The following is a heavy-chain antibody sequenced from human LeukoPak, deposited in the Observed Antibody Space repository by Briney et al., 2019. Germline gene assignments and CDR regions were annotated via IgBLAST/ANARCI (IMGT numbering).Heavy chain of an antibody. CDR3: AKDLSGYDQYYFDY. V-gene: IGHV3-30*04. J-gene: IGHJ4*02. CDR1: GFTFSRHP. CDR2: IPYDGSNK. Sequence: AGGSLRLSCAASGFTFSRHPMHWVRQAPGKGLEWVAVIPYDGSNKYYADSVKGRFTISRENSKNTLHLQMNSLRAEDTAVYHCAKDLSGYDQYYFDYWGQGTLVTVSS. D-gene: IGHD5-12*01.